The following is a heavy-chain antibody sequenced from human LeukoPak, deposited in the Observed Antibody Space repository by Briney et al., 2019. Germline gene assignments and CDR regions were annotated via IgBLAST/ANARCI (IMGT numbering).Heavy chain of an antibody. D-gene: IGHD2/OR15-2a*01. CDR2: ISDIGSI. J-gene: IGHJ4*02. CDR1: GGSISSYY. Sequence: PSQTLSLTCTVSGGSISSYYWSWIRQPPGKGLEWIAYISDIGSINYNPSLKSRVTISLDTSKNQFSLKLSSVTAADTAVYYCAGHHPRNTVDFWGQGTLVTVSS. CDR3: AGHHPRNTVDF. V-gene: IGHV4-59*08.